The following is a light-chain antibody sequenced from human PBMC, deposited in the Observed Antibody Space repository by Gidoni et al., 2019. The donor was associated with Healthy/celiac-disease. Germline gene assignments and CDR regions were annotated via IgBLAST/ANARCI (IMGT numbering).Light chain of an antibody. V-gene: IGKV1-8*01. Sequence: AIRMTQSPSSFPASTGDRVTITCRASQGISSYLAWYQQKPGKAPKLLIYAASTLQSGVPSRFSGSGSGTDFTLTISCLQSEDFATYYCQQYYSYPSITFGQXTRLEIK. CDR1: QGISSY. CDR2: AAS. J-gene: IGKJ5*01. CDR3: QQYYSYPSIT.